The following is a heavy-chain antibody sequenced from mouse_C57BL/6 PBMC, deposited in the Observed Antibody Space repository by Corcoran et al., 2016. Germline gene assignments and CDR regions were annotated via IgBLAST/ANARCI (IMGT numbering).Heavy chain of an antibody. Sequence: QVQLQQSGAELVKPGASVKISCKASGYAFSGYWMNWVKPRPGKGLEWIGQIYPGDGDTNYNGKSKGKATLTADKSSSTAYMQLSSLTSEDSAVYFCARRTAQALYYFDYWGQGTTLTVSS. J-gene: IGHJ2*01. V-gene: IGHV1-80*01. CDR1: GYAFSGYW. CDR2: IYPGDGDT. D-gene: IGHD3-2*02. CDR3: ARRTAQALYYFDY.